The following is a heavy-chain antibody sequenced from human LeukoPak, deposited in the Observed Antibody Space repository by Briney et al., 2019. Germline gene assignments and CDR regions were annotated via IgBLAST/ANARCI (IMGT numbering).Heavy chain of an antibody. Sequence: GGSLRLSCAASGFTFSSYSMNWVRQAPGKGLEWVSSISSSSSYIYYADSVKGRFTISRDNAKNSLYLQMNSLRAEDTAVYYCARDAGYGGTIFDYWGQGTLVTVSS. J-gene: IGHJ4*02. CDR3: ARDAGYGGTIFDY. CDR1: GFTFSSYS. CDR2: ISSSSSYI. V-gene: IGHV3-21*01. D-gene: IGHD4-23*01.